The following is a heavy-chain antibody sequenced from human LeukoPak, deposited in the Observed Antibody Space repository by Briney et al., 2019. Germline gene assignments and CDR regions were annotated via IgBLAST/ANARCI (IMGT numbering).Heavy chain of an antibody. J-gene: IGHJ4*02. CDR3: ARAPLHSNGWSFDY. CDR2: ISYDGRNK. D-gene: IGHD6-19*01. Sequence: GGSLRLSCAASEGTFSSFTMHWVRQAPAKGLEWVAVISYDGRNKYYADSVKGRFTISTDNSKNTLYLQMNSLRPEDTAVYYCARAPLHSNGWSFDYWGQGTLVTVPS. V-gene: IGHV3-30*04. CDR1: EGTFSSFT.